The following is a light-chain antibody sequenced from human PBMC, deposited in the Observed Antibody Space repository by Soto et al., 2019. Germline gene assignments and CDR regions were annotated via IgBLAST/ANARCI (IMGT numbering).Light chain of an antibody. CDR1: SSDVGGYNF. Sequence: QSALTQPASVSGSPGQSVTISCTGTSSDVGGYNFVSWYQQHPGKAPKLIIYDVSNRPSGVSNRFSGSKSGNTASLTISGFQAEDEADYDCNSYTSDNTLLVFGTGTKVTVL. CDR3: NSYTSDNTLLV. J-gene: IGLJ1*01. CDR2: DVS. V-gene: IGLV2-14*03.